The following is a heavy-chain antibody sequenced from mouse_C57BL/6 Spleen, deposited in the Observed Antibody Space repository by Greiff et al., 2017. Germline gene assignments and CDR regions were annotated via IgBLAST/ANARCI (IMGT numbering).Heavy chain of an antibody. CDR3: ARDYGSSYGWAY. J-gene: IGHJ3*01. V-gene: IGHV1-80*01. D-gene: IGHD1-1*01. CDR1: GYAFSSYW. Sequence: QVKLMESGAELVKPGASVKISCKASGYAFSSYWMNWVKQRPGKGLEWIGQIYPGDGDTNYNGKFKGKATLTADKSSSTAYMQLSSLTSEDSAVYFCARDYGSSYGWAYWGQGTLVTVSA. CDR2: IYPGDGDT.